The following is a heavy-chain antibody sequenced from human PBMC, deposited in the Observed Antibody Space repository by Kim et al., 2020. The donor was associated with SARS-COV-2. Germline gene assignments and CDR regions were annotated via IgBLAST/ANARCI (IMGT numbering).Heavy chain of an antibody. J-gene: IGHJ4*02. V-gene: IGHV3-48*02. CDR3: ARDRAVAGKGRFDY. D-gene: IGHD6-19*01. Sequence: ADVVKGRFSTSRDNAKNSLYLQVNSLRDEYTAVYYCARDRAVAGKGRFDYWGQGPLVTVSS.